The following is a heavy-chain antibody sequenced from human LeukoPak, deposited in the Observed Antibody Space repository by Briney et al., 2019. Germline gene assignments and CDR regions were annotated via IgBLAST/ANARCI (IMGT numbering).Heavy chain of an antibody. CDR1: GYTFTSYG. J-gene: IGHJ3*02. CDR3: ATGPHCSSTSCRLQGDDAFDI. V-gene: IGHV1-18*01. CDR2: ISAYNGNT. D-gene: IGHD2-2*01. Sequence: ASVKVSCKASGYTFTSYGISWVRQALGQGLEWMGWISAYNGNTNYAQKLQGRVTMTTDTSTSTAYMELRSLRSDDTAVYYCATGPHCSSTSCRLQGDDAFDIWGQGTMVTVSS.